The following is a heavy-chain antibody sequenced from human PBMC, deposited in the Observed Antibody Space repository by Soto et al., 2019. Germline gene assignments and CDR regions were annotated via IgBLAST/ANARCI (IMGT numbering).Heavy chain of an antibody. CDR1: GFTFIDYY. Sequence: PGGSLRLSCAASGFTFIDYYMRWIRQPPGKGLERIGTFYYNENTYYNPSLKRRVTMFVDSSRNQFSLKLSAVTASDTALYFCALLSGYCSGNSCHGDFAMDVRGKGTTVTVSS. J-gene: IGHJ6*04. CDR2: FYYNENT. D-gene: IGHD2-15*01. V-gene: IGHV4-59*04. CDR3: ALLSGYCSGNSCHGDFAMDV.